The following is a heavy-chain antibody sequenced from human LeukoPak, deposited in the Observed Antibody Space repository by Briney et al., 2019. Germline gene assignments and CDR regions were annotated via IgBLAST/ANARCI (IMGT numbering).Heavy chain of an antibody. D-gene: IGHD6-13*01. CDR3: TTFLGVAAAGN. V-gene: IGHV3-15*01. CDR2: IKSKANGETI. Sequence: GGSLRLSCAGFGFIFSNAWMSWVRHAPGKGLEWVVRIKSKANGETIDYAAPVRGRFTISRDDSKNMVYLQVNSLKTEDTAVYYCTTFLGVAAAGNWGQGTLVIVSS. J-gene: IGHJ4*02. CDR1: GFIFSNAW.